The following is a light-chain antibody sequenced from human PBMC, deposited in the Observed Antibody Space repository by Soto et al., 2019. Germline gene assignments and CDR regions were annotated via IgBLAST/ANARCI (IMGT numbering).Light chain of an antibody. Sequence: EIVLTQSPGTLSLSPGERATLSCRASQSVTSSYLAWYQQKPGQAPRLLIYGASSRATGIPDRFSGSGSGTDFPLTISRLEPEDCGVYYCQQYGNSPLTFGGGTQVEIK. CDR3: QQYGNSPLT. CDR1: QSVTSSY. J-gene: IGKJ4*01. CDR2: GAS. V-gene: IGKV3-20*01.